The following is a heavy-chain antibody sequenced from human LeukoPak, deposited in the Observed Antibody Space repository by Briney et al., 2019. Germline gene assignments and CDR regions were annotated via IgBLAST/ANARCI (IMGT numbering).Heavy chain of an antibody. V-gene: IGHV3-21*01. Sequence: GGSLRLSWAASGFTFTTFTMNWVRQAPGKGLEWVSSISSSSTYIYYADSVKGRFTISRDNAKNSLYLQMNSLRAEDTAVYYCANNDYLGYWGLGTLVTVSS. J-gene: IGHJ4*02. CDR2: ISSSSTYI. D-gene: IGHD5-24*01. CDR1: GFTFTTFT. CDR3: ANNDYLGY.